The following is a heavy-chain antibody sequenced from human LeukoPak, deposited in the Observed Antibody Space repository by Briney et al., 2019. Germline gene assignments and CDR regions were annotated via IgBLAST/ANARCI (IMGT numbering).Heavy chain of an antibody. D-gene: IGHD3-9*01. Sequence: PGGSLRLSCAPSVFIFSSYWMSWVRQAPGKGLEWVANIKQDGSEKYYVDSVKGRFTISRDNAKNSLYLQMNSLRAEDTAVYYCARRPPWLPFDYWGQGTLVTVSS. CDR1: VFIFSSYW. V-gene: IGHV3-7*01. CDR3: ARRPPWLPFDY. CDR2: IKQDGSEK. J-gene: IGHJ4*02.